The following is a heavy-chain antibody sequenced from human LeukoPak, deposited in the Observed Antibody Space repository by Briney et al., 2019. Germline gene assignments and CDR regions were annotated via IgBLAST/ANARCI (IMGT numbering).Heavy chain of an antibody. CDR2: ISWNSGSI. Sequence: GGSLRLSCAASGFTFDDYAMHWVRQAPGKGLEWVSGISWNSGSIGYADSVKGRFTISRDNAKNSLYLQMNRLRAEDTAVYYCAREGDYGSGKPDYWGQGTLVTVSS. CDR1: GFTFDDYA. J-gene: IGHJ4*02. CDR3: AREGDYGSGKPDY. V-gene: IGHV3-9*01. D-gene: IGHD3-10*01.